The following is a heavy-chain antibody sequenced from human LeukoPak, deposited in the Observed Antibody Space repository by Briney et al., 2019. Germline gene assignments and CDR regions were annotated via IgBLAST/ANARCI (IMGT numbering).Heavy chain of an antibody. J-gene: IGHJ4*02. CDR3: AKRSPPY. V-gene: IGHV3-66*04. Sequence: PGGSLRLSCIASGFSISTNDMNWVRQAPGKGLEWVSLIYTSGVTKYADSVQGRFTISRDTSTLYLQMNSLTAEDTAIYYCAKRSPPYWGQGTLVTVSS. D-gene: IGHD3-10*01. CDR2: IYTSGVT. CDR1: GFSISTND.